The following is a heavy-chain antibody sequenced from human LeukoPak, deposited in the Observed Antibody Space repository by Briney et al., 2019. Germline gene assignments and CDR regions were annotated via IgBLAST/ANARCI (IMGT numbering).Heavy chain of an antibody. CDR3: ARASRDRITYTGAFDI. CDR1: GGTFSSYA. Sequence: SVKVSCKASGGTFSSYAISWVRQAPGQGLEWMGGIIPIFGTANYAQKFQGRVTITADESTSTAYMELSSLRSEDTAVYYCARASRDRITYTGAFDIWGQGTMVTVSS. CDR2: IIPIFGTA. V-gene: IGHV1-69*13. J-gene: IGHJ3*02. D-gene: IGHD1-14*01.